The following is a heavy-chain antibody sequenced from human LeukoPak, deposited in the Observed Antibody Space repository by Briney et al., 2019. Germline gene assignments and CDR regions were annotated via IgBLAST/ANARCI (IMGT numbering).Heavy chain of an antibody. CDR2: ISGSGGST. D-gene: IGHD1-20*01. J-gene: IGHJ6*02. V-gene: IGHV3-23*01. CDR3: AKECDNWNAGYNWAVDYYYYGMDV. CDR1: GFTFSSYA. Sequence: PGGSLRLSRAASGFTFSSYAMSWVRQAPGEGLEWVSAISGSGGSTYYADSVKGRFTISRDNSKNTLYLQMNSLRAEDTAVYYCAKECDNWNAGYNWAVDYYYYGMDVWGQGTTVTVSS.